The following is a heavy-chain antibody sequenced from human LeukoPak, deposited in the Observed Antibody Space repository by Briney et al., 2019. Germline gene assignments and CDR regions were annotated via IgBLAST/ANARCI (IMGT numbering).Heavy chain of an antibody. V-gene: IGHV4-31*03. CDR2: IYYSGST. Sequence: SETLSLTCTVSGGSISSGGYYWSWIRQHPGKGLEWIGYIYYSGSTYYNPSLKSRVTISVDTSKNQFSLKLSSVTAADTAVYYCARHHSSSWYFDYWGQGTLVTVSS. CDR1: GGSISSGGYY. CDR3: ARHHSSSWYFDY. J-gene: IGHJ4*02. D-gene: IGHD6-13*01.